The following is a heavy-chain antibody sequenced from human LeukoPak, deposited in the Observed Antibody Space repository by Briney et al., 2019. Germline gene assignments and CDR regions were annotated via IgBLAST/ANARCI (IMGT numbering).Heavy chain of an antibody. Sequence: GGSLRLSCAASGFTFSSYGMHWVRQAPGKGLEWVAVIWYDGSNKYYADSVKGRFTISRDNSKNTLYLQMNSLRAEDTAVYYCARDHLSSTFFDYWGQGTLVTVSS. CDR3: ARDHLSSTFFDY. J-gene: IGHJ4*02. D-gene: IGHD2-2*01. V-gene: IGHV3-33*01. CDR1: GFTFSSYG. CDR2: IWYDGSNK.